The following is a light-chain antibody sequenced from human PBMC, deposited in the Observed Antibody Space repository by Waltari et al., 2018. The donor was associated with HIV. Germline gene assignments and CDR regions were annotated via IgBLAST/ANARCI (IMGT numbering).Light chain of an antibody. J-gene: IGLJ2*01. CDR3: QVWDSSSDHVL. CDR1: NIERKS. V-gene: IGLV3-21*04. CDR2: YDS. Sequence: SSLLTQIPPVSVAPGPTARITCGGNNIERKSGHWYQQKPGQAPLLVIYYDSDRPSGIPERFSGSNSGNTATLTISRVGDGDEADYYCQVWDSSSDHVLFGGGTRLTVL.